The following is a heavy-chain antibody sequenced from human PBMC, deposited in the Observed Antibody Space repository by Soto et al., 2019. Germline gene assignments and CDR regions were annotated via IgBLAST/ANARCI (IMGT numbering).Heavy chain of an antibody. CDR2: IAGSGDNT. V-gene: IGHV3-23*01. Sequence: GGSLRLSCAASGFTFITYAMSWVRQAPGKGLEWVSAIAGSGDNTYYADSVKGRFTISRDNAKNSLYLQMNSLRAEDTAVYFCARGSYPAAGLYWGQGTMVPVSS. CDR1: GFTFITYA. CDR3: ARGSYPAAGLY. D-gene: IGHD6-13*01. J-gene: IGHJ4*03.